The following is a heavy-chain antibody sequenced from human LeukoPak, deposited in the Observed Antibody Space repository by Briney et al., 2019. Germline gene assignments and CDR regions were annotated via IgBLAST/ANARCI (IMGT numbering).Heavy chain of an antibody. Sequence: GESLKISCKGSGYSFTSYWIGWVRQMPGKGLEWMGIIYPGDSDTRYSPSFQGQVSISADKSISTAYLQWSSLKASDTAMYYCARHVGPYYYGSGSYLLDYYMDVWGKGTTVTVSS. V-gene: IGHV5-51*01. CDR3: ARHVGPYYYGSGSYLLDYYMDV. J-gene: IGHJ6*03. CDR2: IYPGDSDT. D-gene: IGHD3-10*01. CDR1: GYSFTSYW.